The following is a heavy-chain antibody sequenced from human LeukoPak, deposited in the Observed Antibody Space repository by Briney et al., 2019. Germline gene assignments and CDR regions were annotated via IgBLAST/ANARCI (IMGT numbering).Heavy chain of an antibody. J-gene: IGHJ4*02. D-gene: IGHD5-18*01. CDR3: ARGSGYSYGYLD. CDR1: GYTFTSYD. CDR2: MNPNSGST. Sequence: ASVKVSCKASGYTFTSYDINWVRQATGQGLEWMGWMNPNSGSTGYAQKFQGRVTITRNTSISTAYMELSSLRSEDTAVYYCARGSGYSYGYLDWGQGTLVTVSS. V-gene: IGHV1-8*03.